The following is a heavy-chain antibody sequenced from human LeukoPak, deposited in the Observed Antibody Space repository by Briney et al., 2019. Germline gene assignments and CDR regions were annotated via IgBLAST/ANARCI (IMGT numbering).Heavy chain of an antibody. V-gene: IGHV3-21*01. CDR3: ARGGSGVSSLDY. Sequence: GGSLRLSCAASGFTLSSYSMNWVRQAPGKGLEWVSSISSSSGYIYYADSVKGRFTISRGNAKNSLYLQMNSLRAEDTAVYYCARGGSGVSSLDYWGQGTLVTVSS. D-gene: IGHD3-10*01. CDR2: ISSSSGYI. CDR1: GFTLSSYS. J-gene: IGHJ4*02.